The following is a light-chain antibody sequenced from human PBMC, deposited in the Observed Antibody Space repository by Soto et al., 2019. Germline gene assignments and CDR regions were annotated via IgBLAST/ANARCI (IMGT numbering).Light chain of an antibody. Sequence: QSVLTQPASVSGSPGQSITISCTGTSSDVGSYNLVSWYQQHPGKAPKLMIYEGSKRPSGVSNRFSGSKSGNTASLTISGLQAEDEADSYCCSYAGRSPSRALATGNTVTVL. CDR3: CSYAGRSPSRA. V-gene: IGLV2-23*01. CDR2: EGS. J-gene: IGLJ1*01. CDR1: SSDVGSYNL.